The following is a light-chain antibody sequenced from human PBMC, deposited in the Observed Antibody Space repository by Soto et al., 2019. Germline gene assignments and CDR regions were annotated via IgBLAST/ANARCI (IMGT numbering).Light chain of an antibody. J-gene: IGLJ3*02. Sequence: QSVLTQPPSVSGAPGQGVTISCTGSTSNIGAGYDVHWYQHLPGTAPKLLIYGNTNRPSGVPDRFSGSKSGTSASLAITGLQAEDEADYYCQSYDSSLSGSVFGGGTKLTVL. CDR2: GNT. V-gene: IGLV1-40*01. CDR3: QSYDSSLSGSV. CDR1: TSNIGAGYD.